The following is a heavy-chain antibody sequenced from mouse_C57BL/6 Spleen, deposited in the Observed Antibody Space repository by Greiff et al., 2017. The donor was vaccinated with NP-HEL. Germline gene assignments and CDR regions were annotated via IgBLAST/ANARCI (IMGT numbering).Heavy chain of an antibody. V-gene: IGHV5-4*01. CDR2: ISDGGSYT. D-gene: IGHD1-1*01. CDR1: GFTFSSYA. CDR3: AREGDGSSYGY. Sequence: EVKLQESGGGLVKPGGSLKLSCAASGFTFSSYAMSWVRQTPEKRLEWVATISDGGSYTYYPDNVKGRFTISRDNAKNNLYLQMSHLKSEDTAMYYCAREGDGSSYGYWGQGTTLTVSS. J-gene: IGHJ2*01.